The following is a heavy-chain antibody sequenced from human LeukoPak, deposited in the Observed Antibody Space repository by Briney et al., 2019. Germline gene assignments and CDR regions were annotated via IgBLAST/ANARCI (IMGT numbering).Heavy chain of an antibody. CDR2: ISSSSSYI. V-gene: IGHV3-21*04. D-gene: IGHD1-26*01. J-gene: IGHJ6*02. CDR1: GFTFSSYS. Sequence: GGSLRLSCAASGFTFSSYSMNWVRQAPGKGLEWVSSISSSSSYIYYADSVKGRFTISRDNAKNSLYLQMNSLRAEDTAVYYCARELTGSYIYFYGIDVWGQGTTVTVSS. CDR3: ARELTGSYIYFYGIDV.